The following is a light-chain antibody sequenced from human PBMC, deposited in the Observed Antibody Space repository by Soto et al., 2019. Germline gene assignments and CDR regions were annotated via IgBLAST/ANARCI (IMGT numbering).Light chain of an antibody. CDR2: EVS. V-gene: IGLV2-14*01. CDR3: TSYTSSRIYV. J-gene: IGLJ1*01. Sequence: QSALTQPASVSGSPGQSITISCTGTSSDVGGYNYVSWYQQHPGKAPKLMIYEVSNRPSGVSNRFSGSKSGNTASLTISGLQAEDEADYYCTSYTSSRIYVFGAGTKVTV. CDR1: SSDVGGYNY.